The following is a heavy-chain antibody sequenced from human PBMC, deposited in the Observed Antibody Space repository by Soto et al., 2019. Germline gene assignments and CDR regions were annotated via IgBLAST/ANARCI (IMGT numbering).Heavy chain of an antibody. J-gene: IGHJ4*02. CDR3: AIENWGPGGHYFDY. CDR2: IIPVFGTI. CDR1: GGTFNSFG. V-gene: IGHV1-69*01. Sequence: QVHVVQSGAEVKKPGSSVKVPCKAYGGTFNSFGIKWVRQAPGQGLEWVGGIIPVFGTINYAQKFRGRVTITAGASTSTSYMELSSLRSDDTAVYYCAIENWGPGGHYFDYWGQGTLVTVSS. D-gene: IGHD7-27*01.